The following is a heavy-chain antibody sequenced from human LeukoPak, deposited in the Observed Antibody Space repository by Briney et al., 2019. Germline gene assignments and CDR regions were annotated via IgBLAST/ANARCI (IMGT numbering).Heavy chain of an antibody. Sequence: SETLSLTCTASGGSISPYYWSWIRQPPGKGLAWIGYIYYSGSTNYNPSLKSRVTISVDTSQNQFSLKLSSVTAADTAMYYCARHGGGGESYPRVFDYWGRGNLVTVSS. CDR2: IYYSGST. D-gene: IGHD3-16*02. CDR3: ARHGGGGESYPRVFDY. V-gene: IGHV4-59*08. CDR1: GGSISPYY. J-gene: IGHJ4*02.